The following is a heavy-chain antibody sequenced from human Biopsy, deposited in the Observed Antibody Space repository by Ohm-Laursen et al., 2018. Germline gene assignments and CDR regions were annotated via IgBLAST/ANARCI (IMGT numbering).Heavy chain of an antibody. Sequence: SEPLSLTCAVNGESSSGYFWNWIRQPPGKGLEWIGQINQSGRTNYNPSLKSRVNISADKSNNQFSLKLTSVTSADTAVYFCGNEVHGRDYWGLGALVTVSS. V-gene: IGHV4-34*01. CDR1: GESSSGYF. CDR2: INQSGRT. D-gene: IGHD2-15*01. CDR3: GNEVHGRDY. J-gene: IGHJ4*02.